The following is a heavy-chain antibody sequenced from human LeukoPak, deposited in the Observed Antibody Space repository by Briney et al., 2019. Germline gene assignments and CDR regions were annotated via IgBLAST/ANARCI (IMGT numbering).Heavy chain of an antibody. J-gene: IGHJ4*02. Sequence: NTSETLSLTCAVYGGSFSGHYWTWIRQPPGKGLEWIGEINHSGNTNYNPSLKSRVAISVDTSKNQFSLKLSSVIAADTAMYYCARSKDGSGFAAYWGQGTQVTVSS. CDR3: ARSKDGSGFAAY. CDR2: INHSGNT. V-gene: IGHV4-34*01. CDR1: GGSFSGHY. D-gene: IGHD3-22*01.